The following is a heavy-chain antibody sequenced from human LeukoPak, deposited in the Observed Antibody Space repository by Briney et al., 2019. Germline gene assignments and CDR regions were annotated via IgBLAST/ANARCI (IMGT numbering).Heavy chain of an antibody. CDR2: IYYSGST. D-gene: IGHD1-7*01. J-gene: IGHJ4*02. CDR1: GGSISSSSYY. Sequence: SETLSLTCTVSGGSISSSSYYWGWIRQPPGKGLEWIGSIYYSGSTYYNPSLKSRVTISVDTSKNQFSLKLSSVTAADTAVHYCARHENFVWVFDYWGQGTLVTVSS. CDR3: ARHENFVWVFDY. V-gene: IGHV4-39*01.